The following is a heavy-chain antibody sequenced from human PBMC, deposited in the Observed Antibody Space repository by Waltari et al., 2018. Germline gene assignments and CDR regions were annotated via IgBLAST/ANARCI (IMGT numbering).Heavy chain of an antibody. J-gene: IGHJ3*02. CDR3: ARLLEVGAFDI. V-gene: IGHV4-38-2*01. CDR1: GYSISSGYY. CDR2: IYHSGRT. Sequence: QVQLQESGPGLVKPSETLSLTCAVSGYSISSGYYWGWIRQPPGKGLEWIGSIYHSGRTYYNPSLKIRVTISVDTSKNQFSLKLSSVTAADTAVYYCARLLEVGAFDIWGQVTMVTVSS.